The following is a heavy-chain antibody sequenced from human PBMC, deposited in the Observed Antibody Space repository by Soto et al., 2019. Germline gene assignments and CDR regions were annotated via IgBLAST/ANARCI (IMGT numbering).Heavy chain of an antibody. CDR3: AHSDVYGNDYEFC. V-gene: IGHV2-5*02. Sequence: QITLKESGPTLVKPTQTLTLTCTFSGFSLSTSGVGVGWIRQPPGKALEWLALIYWDDDKRYSPSLKSRLTITQATSKDHVVPTRVSMARVDTAAFYGAHSDVYGNDYEFCWGLETLVIITS. D-gene: IGHD3-16*01. J-gene: IGHJ4*02. CDR1: GFSLSTSGVG. CDR2: IYWDDDK.